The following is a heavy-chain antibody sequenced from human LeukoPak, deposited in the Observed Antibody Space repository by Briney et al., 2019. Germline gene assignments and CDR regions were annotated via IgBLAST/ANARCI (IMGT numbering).Heavy chain of an antibody. D-gene: IGHD3-22*01. CDR2: IYYSGST. V-gene: IGHV4-39*07. J-gene: IGHJ5*02. CDR1: GGSISSSSYY. CDR3: ARDIGYYDSSGYSQDANWFDP. Sequence: SETLSLTCTVSGGSISSSSYYWGWIRQPPGKGLEWIGSIYYSGSTYYNPSLKSRVTISVDTSKNQFSLKLSSVTAADTAVYYCARDIGYYDSSGYSQDANWFDPWGQGTLVTVSS.